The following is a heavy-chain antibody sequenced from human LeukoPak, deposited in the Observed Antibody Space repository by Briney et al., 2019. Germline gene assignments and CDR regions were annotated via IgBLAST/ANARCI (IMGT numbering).Heavy chain of an antibody. CDR1: GFTFSSYA. D-gene: IGHD2-2*01. V-gene: IGHV3-23*01. CDR3: AKSPRLQPYCSSTSCRQFGFFDY. Sequence: PGGSLRLSCAASGFTFSSYAMSWVRQAPGKGLEWVSAISGSGGSTYYADSVKGRFTISRDNSKNTLYLQMNSLRAEDTAVYYCAKSPRLQPYCSSTSCRQFGFFDYWGQGTLVTVSS. J-gene: IGHJ4*02. CDR2: ISGSGGST.